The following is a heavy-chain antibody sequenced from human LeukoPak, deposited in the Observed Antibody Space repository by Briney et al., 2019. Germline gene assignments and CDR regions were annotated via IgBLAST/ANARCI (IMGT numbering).Heavy chain of an antibody. Sequence: GGSLRLSCAASGFTFSSYGMHWVRQAPGKGLEWVAFIRYDGSNKYYADSVKGRFTVSRDNSKNTLYLQMNSLRAEDTAVYYCAKCWGGWDYDILTGFDYFDYWGQGTPVTVSS. CDR3: AKCWGGWDYDILTGFDYFDY. CDR2: IRYDGSNK. V-gene: IGHV3-30*02. D-gene: IGHD3-9*01. J-gene: IGHJ4*02. CDR1: GFTFSSYG.